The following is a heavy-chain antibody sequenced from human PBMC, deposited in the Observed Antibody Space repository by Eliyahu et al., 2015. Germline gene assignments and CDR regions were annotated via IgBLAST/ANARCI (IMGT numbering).Heavy chain of an antibody. CDR1: GYTFTGYY. Sequence: QVQLVXSGAEVKKPGASVXVXXKXSGYTFTGYYMHWVRQAPGQGLEWMGWINPNSGGTNYAQKFQGRVTMTRDTSISTAYMELSRLRSDDTAVYYCARLFVATMNDYWGQGTLVTVSS. CDR3: ARLFVATMNDY. V-gene: IGHV1-2*02. CDR2: INPNSGGT. D-gene: IGHD5-12*01. J-gene: IGHJ4*02.